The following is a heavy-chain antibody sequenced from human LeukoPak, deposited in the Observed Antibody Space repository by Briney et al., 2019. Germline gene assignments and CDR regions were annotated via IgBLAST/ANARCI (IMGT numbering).Heavy chain of an antibody. D-gene: IGHD1-1*01. Sequence: TGGSLRLSCAAPGVTLNKAAINSVRQAPGKGLEWVSAISDSGGSTYYADSVKGRFTISRDNIKNTLYLQMNSLGDGDAAVYYCARARLTRLEYWGQGALVTVSS. CDR2: ISDSGGST. J-gene: IGHJ4*02. CDR3: ARARLTRLEY. CDR1: GVTLNKAA. V-gene: IGHV3-23*01.